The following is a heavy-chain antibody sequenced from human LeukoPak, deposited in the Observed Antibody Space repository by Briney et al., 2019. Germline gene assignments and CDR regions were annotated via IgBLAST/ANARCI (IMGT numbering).Heavy chain of an antibody. Sequence: QSGGSLRLSCAASGFTFDDYAMHWVRQAPGKGLEWVSGISWNSGSIGYADSVKGRFTISRDNAKNSLYLQMNSLRAEDTALYYCAKDRVSITTGQFDYWGQGTLVTVSS. D-gene: IGHD1-1*01. CDR1: GFTFDDYA. CDR2: ISWNSGSI. J-gene: IGHJ4*02. CDR3: AKDRVSITTGQFDY. V-gene: IGHV3-9*01.